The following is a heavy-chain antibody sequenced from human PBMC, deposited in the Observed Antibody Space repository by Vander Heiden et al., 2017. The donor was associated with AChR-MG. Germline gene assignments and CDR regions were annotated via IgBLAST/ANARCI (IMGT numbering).Heavy chain of an antibody. V-gene: IGHV5-51*01. CDR1: GYSFTSYW. CDR2: IYPGDSDT. CDR3: ARAAGGRRAAAGGMDV. D-gene: IGHD6-13*01. Sequence: EVQLVQSGAEVNKPGESLKISCKGSGYSFTSYWIGWVRQMPGKGLEGMGIIYPGDSDTRYSPSFQGQVTISADKSISTADLKWSSMKASETAMYYCARAAGGRRAAAGGMDVWGRGTTVTVSS. J-gene: IGHJ6*02.